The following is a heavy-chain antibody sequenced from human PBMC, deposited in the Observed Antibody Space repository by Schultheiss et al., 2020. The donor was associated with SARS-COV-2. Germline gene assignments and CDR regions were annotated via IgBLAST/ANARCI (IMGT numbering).Heavy chain of an antibody. CDR1: GGTFSSYA. CDR2: INPNSGGT. Sequence: SVKVSCKASGGTFSSYAITWLRQAPGRGLEWMGWINPNSGGTNYAQKFQGRVTITADESTSTAYMELSSLRSEDTAVYYCARDLKRYYDSRALYGMDVWGQGTTVTVSS. CDR3: ARDLKRYYDSRALYGMDV. J-gene: IGHJ6*02. D-gene: IGHD3-22*01. V-gene: IGHV1-69*13.